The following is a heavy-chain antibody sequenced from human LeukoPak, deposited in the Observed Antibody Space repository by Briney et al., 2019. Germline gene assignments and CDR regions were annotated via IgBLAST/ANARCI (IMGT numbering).Heavy chain of an antibody. CDR2: MNPNSGNT. CDR1: GYTFTSYD. CDR3: ASLYCSSTSCYDY. Sequence: ASVKVSCKASGYTFTSYDINWVRQATGQGLEWMGWMNPNSGNTGYAQKFQGRVTVTRNTSISTAYMKLSSLRSEDTAVYYCASLYCSSTSCYDYWGQGTLVTVSS. J-gene: IGHJ4*02. D-gene: IGHD2-2*01. V-gene: IGHV1-8*01.